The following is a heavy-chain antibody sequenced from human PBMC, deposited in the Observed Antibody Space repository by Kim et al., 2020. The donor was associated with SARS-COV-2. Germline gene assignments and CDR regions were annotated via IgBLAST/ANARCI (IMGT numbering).Heavy chain of an antibody. V-gene: IGHV4-39*07. CDR2: IYYSGST. CDR1: GGSISSSSYY. D-gene: IGHD6-6*01. J-gene: IGHJ5*02. CDR3: ARGWSIAARPWRWFDP. Sequence: SETLSLTCTVSGGSISSSSYYWGWIRQPPGKGLEWTGRIYYSGSTYYNPSLKSRVTISVDTSKNQFSLKLSSVTAADTAVYYCARGWSIAARPWRWFDPWGRGTLVTVSS.